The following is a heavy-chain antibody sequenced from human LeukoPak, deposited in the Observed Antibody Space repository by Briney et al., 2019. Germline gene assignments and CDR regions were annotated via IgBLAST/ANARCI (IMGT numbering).Heavy chain of an antibody. CDR1: GFSFNYYW. CDR2: INQDGSKK. Sequence: GGSLRLSCAASGFSFNYYWMSWVRQAPGKGLEWVANINQDGSKKWYVDSVKGRFTISRDNAKNSLLLQMNSLRAEDTAVYYCASAEGGAVSGLVGRFAYWGQGTLVTVSS. CDR3: ASAEGGAVSGLVGRFAY. V-gene: IGHV3-7*05. J-gene: IGHJ4*02. D-gene: IGHD2-21*01.